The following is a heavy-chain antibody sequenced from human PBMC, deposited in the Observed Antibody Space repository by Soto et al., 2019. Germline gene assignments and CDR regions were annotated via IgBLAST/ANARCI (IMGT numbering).Heavy chain of an antibody. Sequence: GESLKISCKGSGYSFTTNWIGWVRQMPGKGLEWMGVIYPGDSDTRYSPSFRGQVAISADKSINTAYLQWSSLKASDTAMYYCARHSGVAEDGTHWGQGTLATVSS. CDR2: IYPGDSDT. CDR1: GYSFTTNW. J-gene: IGHJ1*01. CDR3: ARHSGVAEDGTH. D-gene: IGHD6-13*01. V-gene: IGHV5-51*01.